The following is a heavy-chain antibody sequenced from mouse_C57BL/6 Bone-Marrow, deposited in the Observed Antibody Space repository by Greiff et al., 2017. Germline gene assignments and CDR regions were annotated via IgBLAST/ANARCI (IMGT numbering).Heavy chain of an antibody. CDR3: ARHYDYDEEYYFDY. J-gene: IGHJ2*01. V-gene: IGHV2-6-1*01. CDR1: GFSLTSYG. CDR2: IWSDGST. D-gene: IGHD2-4*01. Sequence: VQLQQSGPGLVAPSQSLSITCTVSGFSLTSYGVHWVRQPPGKGLEWLVVIWSDGSTTYNSALKSRLSISKDNSKSQVFLKMNSLQTDDTAMYYCARHYDYDEEYYFDYWGQGTTLTVSS.